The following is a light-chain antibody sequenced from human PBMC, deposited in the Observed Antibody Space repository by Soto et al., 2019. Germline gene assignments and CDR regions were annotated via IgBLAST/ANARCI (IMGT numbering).Light chain of an antibody. CDR2: GAS. Sequence: EIVLTQSPGTLSLSPGERATLSCRASQSVSSSYLAWYQQKPGQAPRPLIYGASSSATAIPDRFSGSGSGTDFTLTISRLEPEDVAVYYCQQYGSSLITFGQGPRLEIK. J-gene: IGKJ5*01. V-gene: IGKV3-20*01. CDR1: QSVSSSY. CDR3: QQYGSSLIT.